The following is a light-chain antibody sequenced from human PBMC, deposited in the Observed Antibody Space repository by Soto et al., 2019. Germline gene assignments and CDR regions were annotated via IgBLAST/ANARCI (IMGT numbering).Light chain of an antibody. CDR2: DAS. V-gene: IGKV1-5*01. CDR3: QQDYSTRAT. CDR1: QSISSW. J-gene: IGKJ5*01. Sequence: IQMTQSPSTLSAYVGDRVTITCRASQSISSWLAWYQHKPGKAPKVLIHDASSLESGVPSRFSGSGSGTEFTLTITGLQLEDFATYYCQQDYSTRATFGQGTRLENK.